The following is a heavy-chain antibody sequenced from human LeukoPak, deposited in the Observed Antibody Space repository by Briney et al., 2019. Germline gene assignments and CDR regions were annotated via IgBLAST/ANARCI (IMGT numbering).Heavy chain of an antibody. CDR1: GYTFTSYG. D-gene: IGHD3-3*01. V-gene: IGHV1-18*01. Sequence: ASVKVSCKASGYTFTSYGISWVRQAPGQGLEWMGWISAYNGNTNYAQKLQGRVTMTTDTSTSTAYMELRSLRSDDTAVYYCARTIYDVWSGYSLDYWGQGTLVTVSS. J-gene: IGHJ4*02. CDR2: ISAYNGNT. CDR3: ARTIYDVWSGYSLDY.